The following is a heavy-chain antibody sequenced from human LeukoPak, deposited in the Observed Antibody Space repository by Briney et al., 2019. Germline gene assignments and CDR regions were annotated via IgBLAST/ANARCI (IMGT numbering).Heavy chain of an antibody. Sequence: GGSLRLLCAASGFPFSSYWVHWVRQAPGEGRVCVSIIDSGGSSKSEADSVKGRFTITRDNAKTMLYLQMNSLRAEDTAVYYCARRGPWGYYYGMDVWGQGTTVTVSS. CDR1: GFPFSSYW. V-gene: IGHV3-74*01. J-gene: IGHJ6*02. CDR3: ARRGPWGYYYGMDV. CDR2: IDSGGSSK. D-gene: IGHD3-10*01.